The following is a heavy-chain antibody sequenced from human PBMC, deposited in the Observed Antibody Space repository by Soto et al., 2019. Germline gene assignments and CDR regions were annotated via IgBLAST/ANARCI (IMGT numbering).Heavy chain of an antibody. CDR1: GGTFSSYA. V-gene: IGHV1-69*06. J-gene: IGHJ4*02. D-gene: IGHD3-22*01. Sequence: QVQLVQSGAEVKKPGSSVKVSCKASGGTFSSYAISWVRQAPGQGLEWMGGIIPIFGTANYAQKFQGRVTITADKSTSTAYVELSSLRSEDTAVYYCERGADYYDSSGYRYWGQGTLVTVSS. CDR2: IIPIFGTA. CDR3: ERGADYYDSSGYRY.